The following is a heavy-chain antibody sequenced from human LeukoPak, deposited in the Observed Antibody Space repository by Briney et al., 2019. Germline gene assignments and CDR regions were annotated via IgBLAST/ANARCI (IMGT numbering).Heavy chain of an antibody. J-gene: IGHJ4*02. CDR3: ARENSGSYREFDY. V-gene: IGHV4-4*07. CDR2: MYSSGST. CDR1: GGSISSYY. Sequence: SETLSLTCTVSGGSISSYYWSWIRQPAGKGLEWIGRMYSSGSTNYNPSLKSRVTMSVDTSKNQFSLKLSSVTAADTAVFYCARENSGSYREFDYWGQGTLVTVSS. D-gene: IGHD1-26*01.